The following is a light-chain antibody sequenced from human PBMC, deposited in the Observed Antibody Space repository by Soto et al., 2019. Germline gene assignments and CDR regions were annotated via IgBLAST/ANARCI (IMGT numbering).Light chain of an antibody. Sequence: DIQMTQSPSSLSASVGDRVTITCRASQSISSYLNWYQQKPGKAPKLLIYAASSVQSGVPSRFSGSGSEAALTLTLGSMQPEEFANYYCQQAYSTPLTVGGGTKVVL. J-gene: IGKJ4*01. V-gene: IGKV1-39*01. CDR2: AAS. CDR3: QQAYSTPLT. CDR1: QSISSY.